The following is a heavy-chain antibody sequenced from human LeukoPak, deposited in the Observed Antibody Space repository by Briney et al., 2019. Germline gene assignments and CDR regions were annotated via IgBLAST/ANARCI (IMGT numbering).Heavy chain of an antibody. Sequence: GGSLRLSCAASGFTFSSYAMSWVRQAPGKGLEWVSAISGSGGSTYYADSVKGRFTISRDNSKNTLYLQMNSLRAEDTAVYYCAKESPSPSIAAAGTVYWGQGTLVTVSS. CDR1: GFTFSSYA. V-gene: IGHV3-23*01. CDR2: ISGSGGST. CDR3: AKESPSPSIAAAGTVY. D-gene: IGHD6-13*01. J-gene: IGHJ4*02.